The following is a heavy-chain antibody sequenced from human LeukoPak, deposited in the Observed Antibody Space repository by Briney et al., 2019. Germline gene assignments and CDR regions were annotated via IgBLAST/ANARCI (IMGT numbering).Heavy chain of an antibody. J-gene: IGHJ4*02. CDR3: ARGRDRIAVAGTPYFDY. Sequence: AASVKVSCKASGYTFTSYGISWVRQAPGQGLAWMGWISAYNGNTNYAQKLQGRVTMTTDTSTSTAYMELRSLRSDDTAVYYCARGRDRIAVAGTPYFDYWGQGTLVTVSS. D-gene: IGHD6-19*01. CDR2: ISAYNGNT. V-gene: IGHV1-18*01. CDR1: GYTFTSYG.